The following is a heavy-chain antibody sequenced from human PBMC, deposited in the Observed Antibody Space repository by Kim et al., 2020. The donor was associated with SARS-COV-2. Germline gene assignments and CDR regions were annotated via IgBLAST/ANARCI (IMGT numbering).Heavy chain of an antibody. CDR3: ARAPAGIYGLDV. CDR1: GFTFSSYW. J-gene: IGHJ6*02. D-gene: IGHD6-13*01. V-gene: IGHV3-74*01. CDR2: IRGDGGST. Sequence: GGSLRLSCVTSGFTFSSYWMHWVRQAPGKGLVWVSRIRGDGGSTTYADSVKGRFTISRDNAEHTLYLQMNSLGAEDTAVYYCARAPAGIYGLDVWGQGTTVTVSS.